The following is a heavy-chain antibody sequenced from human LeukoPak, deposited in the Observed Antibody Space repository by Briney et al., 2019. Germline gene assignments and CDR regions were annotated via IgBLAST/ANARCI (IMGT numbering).Heavy chain of an antibody. CDR3: ARDPGYLQPDY. D-gene: IGHD1-1*01. CDR2: MNPDSGVT. V-gene: IGHV1-2*02. Sequence: ASVKVSCKASGYSFTTYWIHWVRQAPGQGLEWMGCMNPDSGVTGYAQTFQGRVTMTRDTSINTAYMHLSSLRPDDTAVYFCARDPGYLQPDYWGQGTRVTVSS. CDR1: GYSFTTYW. J-gene: IGHJ4*02.